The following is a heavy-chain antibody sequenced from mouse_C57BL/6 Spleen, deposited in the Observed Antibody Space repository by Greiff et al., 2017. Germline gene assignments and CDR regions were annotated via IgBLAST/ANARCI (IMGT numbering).Heavy chain of an antibody. V-gene: IGHV1-54*01. CDR3: ARSGAVVAHFDY. J-gene: IGHJ2*01. D-gene: IGHD1-1*01. Sequence: VKLQQSGAELVRPGTSVKVSCKASGYAFTNYLIEWVKQRPGQGLEWIGVINPGSGGTNYNEKFKGKATLTADKSSSTAYMQLSSLTSEDSAVYFCARSGAVVAHFDYWGQGTTLTVSS. CDR2: INPGSGGT. CDR1: GYAFTNYL.